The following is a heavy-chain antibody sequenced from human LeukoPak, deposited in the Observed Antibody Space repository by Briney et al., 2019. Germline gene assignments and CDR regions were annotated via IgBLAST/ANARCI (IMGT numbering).Heavy chain of an antibody. CDR2: ISGSGGST. V-gene: IGHV3-23*01. D-gene: IGHD6-13*01. CDR1: GFTVSSNY. Sequence: GGSLRLSCAASGFTVSSNYMSWVRQAPGKGLEWVSAISGSGGSTYYADSVKGRFTISRDNSKNTLYLQMNSLRAEDTAVYYCARKGQGSNWAAEYFQNWGQGTLVTVSS. CDR3: ARKGQGSNWAAEYFQN. J-gene: IGHJ1*01.